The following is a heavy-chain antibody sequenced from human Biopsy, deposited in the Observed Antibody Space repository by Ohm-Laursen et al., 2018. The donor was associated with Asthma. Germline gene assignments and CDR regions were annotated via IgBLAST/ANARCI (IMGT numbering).Heavy chain of an antibody. CDR2: ISYDGNHK. CDR3: AKRRGYSGHDNDY. CDR1: GFMFRSFG. J-gene: IGHJ4*02. V-gene: IGHV3-30*18. Sequence: SLRLSCAASGFMFRSFGMHWVRQAPGKGLEWVAVISYDGNHKFYEDSVKGRFTISRDNSKNTLYLQMNSLRTEDTAVYYCAKRRGYSGHDNDYWGQGILVIVSS. D-gene: IGHD5-12*01.